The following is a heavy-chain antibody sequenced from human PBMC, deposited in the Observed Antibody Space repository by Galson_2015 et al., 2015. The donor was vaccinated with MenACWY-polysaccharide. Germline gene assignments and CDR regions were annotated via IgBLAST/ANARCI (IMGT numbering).Heavy chain of an antibody. V-gene: IGHV4-39*01. D-gene: IGHD2-15*01. Sequence: ETLSLTCTVSGGSISSSNYYWGWIRQSPEKGLEWIGTISYSGSTYYNPSLKSRVPISVDTSKNQFSLKLCSVTAADTAVYYCASRLAQVGIAGYGYGMDVWGQGTTVTVSS. CDR3: ASRLAQVGIAGYGYGMDV. CDR1: GGSISSSNYY. CDR2: ISYSGST. J-gene: IGHJ6*02.